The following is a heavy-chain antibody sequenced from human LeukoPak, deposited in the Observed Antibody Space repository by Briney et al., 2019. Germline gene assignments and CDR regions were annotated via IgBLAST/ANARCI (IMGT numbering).Heavy chain of an antibody. J-gene: IGHJ4*02. V-gene: IGHV1-2*02. D-gene: IGHD4-17*01. CDR2: INPNRGDT. Sequence: ASVKVSCKASGYTFTNNYMRWVRQAPGHGLEWMGWINPNRGDTNYAQKFQGRVTITRDTSISTAFMELTRLTSDDTAVYYCTRDLLGFATTPLCDWGQGTLVTVSS. CDR1: GYTFTNNY. CDR3: TRDLLGFATTPLCD.